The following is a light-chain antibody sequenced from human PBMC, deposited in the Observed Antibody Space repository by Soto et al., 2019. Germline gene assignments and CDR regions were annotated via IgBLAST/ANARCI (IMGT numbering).Light chain of an antibody. CDR2: DAS. V-gene: IGKV1-5*01. J-gene: IGKJ1*01. CDR1: QSISSW. Sequence: DIQMTQSPSTLSASVGDRVTITCRASQSISSWLAWYQQKPGKAPKLLIYDASSLESGVPSRFSCSGSGTEFTLTLSSLQPDAFATYYCQQYNSYSVTFGQGTKVEIK. CDR3: QQYNSYSVT.